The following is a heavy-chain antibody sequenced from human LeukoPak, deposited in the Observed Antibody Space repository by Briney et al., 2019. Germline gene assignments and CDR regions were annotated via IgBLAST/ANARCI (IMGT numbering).Heavy chain of an antibody. CDR3: ARAGLRDYAFDY. CDR1: GGSISSGGYY. CDR2: TYYSGST. J-gene: IGHJ4*02. D-gene: IGHD4-17*01. Sequence: SQTLSLTCTVSGGSISSGGYYWSWIRQHPGKGLQWIGYTYYSGSTYYNPSLKSRVTISVDTSKNQFSLKLSSVTAADTAVYYCARAGLRDYAFDYWGQGTLVTVSS. V-gene: IGHV4-31*03.